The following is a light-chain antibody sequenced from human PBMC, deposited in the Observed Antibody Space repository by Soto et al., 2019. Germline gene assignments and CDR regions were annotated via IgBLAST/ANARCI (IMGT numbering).Light chain of an antibody. CDR2: GAS. CDR1: QSVSRF. CDR3: HQRSTCPLT. J-gene: IGKJ4*01. Sequence: EIVLTQSPATLSLSPGEGAALSCSASQSVSRFLAWYQQKPGQAPRLLIYGASNRATGIPTRFSGSGSGTDFTLTISSLEAEDFALYYCHQRSTCPLTFGGGIKVEIK. V-gene: IGKV3-11*01.